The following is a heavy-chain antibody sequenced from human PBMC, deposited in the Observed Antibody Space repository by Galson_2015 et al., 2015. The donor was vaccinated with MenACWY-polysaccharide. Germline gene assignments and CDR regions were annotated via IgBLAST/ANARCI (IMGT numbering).Heavy chain of an antibody. Sequence: SETLSLTCAVSGASLSTRSYYWDWVRQSPDKGLEWIGCIFYSGTTYYNPSLKSRVTISVDTSRSQFSLRLTSVTAADTAVYYCARHERREVRTSSAFDMWGPGTKVTVSS. CDR2: IFYSGTT. CDR3: ARHERREVRTSSAFDM. D-gene: IGHD1-26*01. V-gene: IGHV4-39*01. CDR1: GASLSTRSYY. J-gene: IGHJ3*02.